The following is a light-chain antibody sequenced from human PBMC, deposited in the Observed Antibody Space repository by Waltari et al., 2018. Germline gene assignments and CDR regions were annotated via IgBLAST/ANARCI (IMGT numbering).Light chain of an antibody. V-gene: IGKV3-20*01. CDR2: GAS. CDR3: QQYGGSPTYT. Sequence: ESVLTQSPGTLSLSPGERATLSCRASQSVSSNYLAWYQQRPGQAPRLLFFGASSRATGVPDRFSGSVSGTDFTFTISRLEPEDFAVYFCQQYGGSPTYTFGQGTKLEIK. J-gene: IGKJ2*01. CDR1: QSVSSNY.